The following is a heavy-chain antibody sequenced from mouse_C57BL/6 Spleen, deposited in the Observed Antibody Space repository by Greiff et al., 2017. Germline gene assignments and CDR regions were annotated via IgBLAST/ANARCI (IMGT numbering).Heavy chain of an antibody. D-gene: IGHD3-3*01. V-gene: IGHV1-82*01. CDR1: GYAFSSSW. J-gene: IGHJ2*01. CDR2: IYPGDGDT. CDR3: ARGGLYYFDY. Sequence: VKLMESGPELVKPGASVKISCKASGYAFSSSWMNWVKQRPGKGLEWIGRIYPGDGDTNYNGKFKGKATLTADKSSSTAYMQLSSLTSEDSAVYFCARGGLYYFDYWGQGTTLTVSS.